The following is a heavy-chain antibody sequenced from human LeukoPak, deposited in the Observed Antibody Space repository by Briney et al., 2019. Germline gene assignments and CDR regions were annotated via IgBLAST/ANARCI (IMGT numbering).Heavy chain of an antibody. V-gene: IGHV3-21*04. D-gene: IGHD2-8*01. CDR3: ARGQLRDCTNGVCWSTRDAFDI. CDR1: GFTFSSYS. J-gene: IGHJ3*02. Sequence: GGSLRLSCAASGFTFSSYSMHWVRQAPGKGLEWVSSISATSRYIYYTDSLKGRFTISRDNAKNSLYLQMNILRAEDTAVYYCARGQLRDCTNGVCWSTRDAFDIWGQGTMVTVSS. CDR2: ISATSRYI.